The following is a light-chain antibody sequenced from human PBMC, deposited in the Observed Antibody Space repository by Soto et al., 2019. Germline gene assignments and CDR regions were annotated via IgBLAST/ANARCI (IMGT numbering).Light chain of an antibody. J-gene: IGKJ1*01. CDR1: QSVSSTY. CDR3: HQRQSWPRT. Sequence: EIVLTQSPGTLSLSPGERATLSCSASQSVSSTYVAWYQQKPGQAPRLLIYAASSRPTGIPARFSASGSGTDFTLTISDVQPEDFALYYCHQRQSWPRTFGQGTKWIS. CDR2: AAS. V-gene: IGKV3D-20*02.